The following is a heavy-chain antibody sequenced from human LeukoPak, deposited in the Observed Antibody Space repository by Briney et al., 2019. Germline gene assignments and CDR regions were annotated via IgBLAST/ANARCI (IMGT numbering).Heavy chain of an antibody. CDR1: GFGFSIFA. J-gene: IGHJ6*02. D-gene: IGHD6-13*01. V-gene: IGHV3-33*05. CDR3: AKVAISSTWNYYYYGMDV. CDR2: ILYDGSNK. Sequence: GGSLRLSCAASGFGFSIFAMHWVHQAPGKGLEWVGAILYDGSNKYYADSVKGRFTISRDNSKNTLFLQMTTLRGEDTGVYYCAKVAISSTWNYYYYGMDVWGRGTTVTVSS.